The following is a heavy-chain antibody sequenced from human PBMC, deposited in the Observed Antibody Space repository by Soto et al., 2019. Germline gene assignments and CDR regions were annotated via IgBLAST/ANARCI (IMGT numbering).Heavy chain of an antibody. CDR1: GFTFSDTW. V-gene: IGHV3-15*01. D-gene: IGHD3-10*01. Sequence: EVQLVESGGGLVKPGGSLRLSCAASGFTFSDTWMSWVRQAPGKGLEWVGRIKSETSDGTTDYAAPVKGRFTISRDDSKNLVYLQINSLKTEDTAVYYCTTGAWYGVSLPPGGVTDAFDIWGQGTMVTVSS. CDR2: IKSETSDGTT. CDR3: TTGAWYGVSLPPGGVTDAFDI. J-gene: IGHJ3*02.